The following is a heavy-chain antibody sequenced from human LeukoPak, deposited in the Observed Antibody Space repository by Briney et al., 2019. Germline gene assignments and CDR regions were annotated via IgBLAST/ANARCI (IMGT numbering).Heavy chain of an antibody. Sequence: SETLSLTCTVSRDSISTYYWSWIRQPPGKGLEWLGYIFYTGSTKYNPSLKSRVTISVDTSKNQFSLKLASVTAADTAVYYCARGRGEQQLFSLEEPNFDYWGQGTLVTVSS. V-gene: IGHV4-59*12. CDR3: ARGRGEQQLFSLEEPNFDY. J-gene: IGHJ4*02. D-gene: IGHD6-13*01. CDR2: IFYTGST. CDR1: RDSISTYY.